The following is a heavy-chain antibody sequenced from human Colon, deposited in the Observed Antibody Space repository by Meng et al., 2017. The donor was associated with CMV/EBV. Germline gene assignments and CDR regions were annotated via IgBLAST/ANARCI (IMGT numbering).Heavy chain of an antibody. J-gene: IGHJ6*02. CDR2: ISYSGRT. Sequence: SETLSLTCTVSGHSINSDYWNWIRQPPGKGLEWLGYISYSGRTNYNPSLKSRVNISVDTSKNQFSLRLSSVTAADTAVYYCARDVRHISSWGYYYFGMDVWGQGTTVTVSS. D-gene: IGHD2-21*01. CDR3: ARDVRHISSWGYYYFGMDV. V-gene: IGHV4-59*01. CDR1: GHSINSDY.